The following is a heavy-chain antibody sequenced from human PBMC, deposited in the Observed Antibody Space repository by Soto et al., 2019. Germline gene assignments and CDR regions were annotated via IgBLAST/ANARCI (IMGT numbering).Heavy chain of an antibody. D-gene: IGHD3-10*01. CDR2: INSDGSST. CDR3: ARDQRYYYGSGFDP. V-gene: IGHV3-74*01. J-gene: IGHJ5*02. CDR1: GFTFSSYW. Sequence: EVQLVESGGGLVQPGGSLRLSCAASGFTFSSYWMHWVRQAPGKGLVWVSRINSDGSSTSYADSVKGRFTISRDNDKNTLYLQMNRLRAEDTAVYYCARDQRYYYGSGFDPWGQGTLVTVSS.